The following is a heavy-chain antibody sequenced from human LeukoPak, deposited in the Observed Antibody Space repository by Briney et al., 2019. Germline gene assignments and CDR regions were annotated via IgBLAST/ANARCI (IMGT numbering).Heavy chain of an antibody. CDR2: ISAYNGNT. D-gene: IGHD3-10*01. J-gene: IGHJ6*02. CDR1: GYTFTSYG. V-gene: IGHV1-18*01. CDR3: ARMVVRGVTPYGMDV. Sequence: ASVKVSCKASGYTFTSYGISWVRQAPGQGLEWMGWISAYNGNTNYAQKLQGRVTMTTDTSTSTAYMELRSLRSDDTAVYYCARMVVRGVTPYGMDVWGQGTTVTVSS.